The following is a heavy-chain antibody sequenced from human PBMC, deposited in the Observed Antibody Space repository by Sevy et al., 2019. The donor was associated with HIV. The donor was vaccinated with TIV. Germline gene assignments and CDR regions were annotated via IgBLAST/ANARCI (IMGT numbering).Heavy chain of an antibody. CDR3: ARAFCSGGRCYSLAY. Sequence: ASVKVSCKVSGYTFSTYRITWVGQAPGQGLERMGWISPHNRDTNYARKLQGKVSMTTDTSTTTAYMELRGLTSDDTALYYCARAFCSGGRCYSLAYWGQGTLVTVSS. V-gene: IGHV1-18*01. CDR1: GYTFSTYR. D-gene: IGHD2-15*01. CDR2: ISPHNRDT. J-gene: IGHJ4*02.